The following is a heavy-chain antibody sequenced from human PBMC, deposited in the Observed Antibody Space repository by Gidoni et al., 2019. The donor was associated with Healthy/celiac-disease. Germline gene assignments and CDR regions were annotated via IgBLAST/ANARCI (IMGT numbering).Heavy chain of an antibody. D-gene: IGHD3-22*01. CDR2: ISSSSSYI. Sequence: SCAASGFTFSSYSMNWVRQAPGKGLEWVSSISSSSSYIYYADSVKGRFTISRDNAKNSLYLQMNSLRAEDTAVYYCARAKGPITMIVVAARSWFDPWGQGTLVTVSS. CDR3: ARAKGPITMIVVAARSWFDP. V-gene: IGHV3-21*01. J-gene: IGHJ5*02. CDR1: GFTFSSYS.